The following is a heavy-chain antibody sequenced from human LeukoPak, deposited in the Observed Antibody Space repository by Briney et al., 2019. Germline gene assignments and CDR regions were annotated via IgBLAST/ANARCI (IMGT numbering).Heavy chain of an antibody. CDR1: GGSISSGGYS. J-gene: IGHJ4*02. CDR3: ASEYSYGSTTFDY. CDR2: IYHSGST. D-gene: IGHD5-18*01. V-gene: IGHV4-30-2*01. Sequence: PSETLSLTCAVSGGSISSGGYSWSWIRQPPGKGLEWIGYIYHSGSTYYNPSLKSRVTISVDRSKNQFSLKLSSVTAADTAVYYCASEYSYGSTTFDYWGQGTLVTVSS.